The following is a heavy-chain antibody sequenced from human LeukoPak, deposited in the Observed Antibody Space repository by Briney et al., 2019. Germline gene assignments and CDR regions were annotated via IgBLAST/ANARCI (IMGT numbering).Heavy chain of an antibody. V-gene: IGHV1-69*13. J-gene: IGHJ4*02. CDR2: IIPIFGTA. CDR3: ARDCSRLVPTCY. D-gene: IGHD2-2*01. CDR1: GGTFSSYA. Sequence: SVRVSCKASGGTFSSYAISWVRQAPGQGLEWMGGIIPIFGTANYAQKFQGRVTITADESTSTAYMELSSLRSEDTAVYYCARDCSRLVPTCYWGQGTLVTVSS.